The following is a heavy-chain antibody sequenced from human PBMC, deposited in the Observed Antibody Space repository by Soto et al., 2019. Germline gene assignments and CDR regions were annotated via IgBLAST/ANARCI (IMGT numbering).Heavy chain of an antibody. Sequence: SETLSLTCTVSGGSISSGGYYWSWIRQHPGKGLEWIGYIYYSGSTYYNPSLKSRVTISVDTSKNQFSLKLSSVTAADTAVYYCASSPTIIGGPAPDAFDIWGQGTMVNVSS. V-gene: IGHV4-31*03. CDR2: IYYSGST. D-gene: IGHD3-3*01. J-gene: IGHJ3*02. CDR3: ASSPTIIGGPAPDAFDI. CDR1: GGSISSGGYY.